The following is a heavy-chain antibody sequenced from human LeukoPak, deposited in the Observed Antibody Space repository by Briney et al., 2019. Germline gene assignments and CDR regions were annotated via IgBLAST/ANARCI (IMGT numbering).Heavy chain of an antibody. CDR2: ISDSGGST. CDR1: GITLSNYG. D-gene: IGHD3-10*01. V-gene: IGHV3-23*01. J-gene: IGHJ4*02. Sequence: GGSLRLSCAVSGITLSNYGMSWVRQAPGKGLEWVAGISDSGGSTNYADSVKGRFTISRDNPKNTLYLQMNSLRAEDTAVYFCAKRGIVIRAVIIVGFHKEAYYFDYWGQGALVTVSS. CDR3: AKRGIVIRAVIIVGFHKEAYYFDY.